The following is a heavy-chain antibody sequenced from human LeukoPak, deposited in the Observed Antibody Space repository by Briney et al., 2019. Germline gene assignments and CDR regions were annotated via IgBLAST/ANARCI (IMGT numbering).Heavy chain of an antibody. J-gene: IGHJ4*02. V-gene: IGHV3-48*01. CDR2: IGGRTSTT. CDR1: GFTFSDYN. CDR3: AKLLLETGGIGEEFDY. Sequence: GGSLRLSCAASGFTFSDYNMNWVRQAPGQGLEWLSHIGGRTSTTYYADSVKGRFTISRDNSRNTVYLQMNSLTSEDTAVYYCAKLLLETGGIGEEFDYWGQGTLVTVSS. D-gene: IGHD1-26*01.